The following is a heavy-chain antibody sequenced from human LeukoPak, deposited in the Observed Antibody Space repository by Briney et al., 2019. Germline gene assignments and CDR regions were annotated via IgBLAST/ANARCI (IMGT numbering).Heavy chain of an antibody. J-gene: IGHJ4*02. Sequence: GRSLRLSCAASGFTFSSSAMHWVRQAPGKGLEWVAVIWFDGTNKYYADSVKGRFTISRDNSKNTLYLQVNTLRAEDTAVYYCARDTSSTVTTMGYRGQGTLVTVSS. D-gene: IGHD4-17*01. V-gene: IGHV3-33*01. CDR1: GFTFSSSA. CDR2: IWFDGTNK. CDR3: ARDTSSTVTTMGY.